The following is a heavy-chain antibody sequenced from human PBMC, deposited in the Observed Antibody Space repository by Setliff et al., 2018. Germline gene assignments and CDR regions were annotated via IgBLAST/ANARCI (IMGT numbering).Heavy chain of an antibody. CDR1: GFNFNSYW. CDR2: VKHDGTYT. V-gene: IGHV3-7*03. CDR3: ARDGSIEVGPGTNQELDV. J-gene: IGHJ6*04. D-gene: IGHD2-2*01. Sequence: GGSLRLSCAGSGFNFNSYWMAWVRQAPGKGLEWVATVKHDGTYTYYVGSVKGRFAVSRDNTNNSMYLQMNSLGTDDTAVYYCARDGSIEVGPGTNQELDVWGTGTTVTVSS.